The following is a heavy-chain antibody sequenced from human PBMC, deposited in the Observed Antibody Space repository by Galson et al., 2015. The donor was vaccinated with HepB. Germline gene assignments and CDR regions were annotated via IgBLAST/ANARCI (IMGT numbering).Heavy chain of an antibody. CDR3: ARDWGYFGSGSYSFFDY. CDR2: IAQDGSEK. V-gene: IGHV3-7*01. J-gene: IGHJ4*02. Sequence: SLRLSCAASGFTFRSYCMTWVRQAPGKGLEWVANIAQDGSEKYYVDSVKGRFTISRDNAKNSLYLEMNSLRGEDTAVYYCARDWGYFGSGSYSFFDYWGQGTLVTVSS. D-gene: IGHD3-10*01. CDR1: GFTFRSYC.